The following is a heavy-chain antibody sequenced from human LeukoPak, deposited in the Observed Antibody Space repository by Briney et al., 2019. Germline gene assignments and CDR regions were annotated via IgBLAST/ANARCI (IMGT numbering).Heavy chain of an antibody. D-gene: IGHD2-2*01. V-gene: IGHV1-2*02. J-gene: IGHJ5*02. CDR2: INPNSGGT. CDR1: GYTFTGYY. Sequence: ASVKVSCKASGYTFTGYYMHWVRQAPGQGLKWMGWINPNSGGTNYAQKFQGRVTMTRDTPISTAYMELSRPRSDDTAVYYCARDQGYCSSTSCLWVVGSIDPWGQGTLVTVSS. CDR3: ARDQGYCSSTSCLWVVGSIDP.